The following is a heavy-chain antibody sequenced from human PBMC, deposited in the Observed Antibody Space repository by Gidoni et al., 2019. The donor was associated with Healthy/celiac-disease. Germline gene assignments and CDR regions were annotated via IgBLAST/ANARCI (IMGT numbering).Heavy chain of an antibody. Sequence: QVQLQESGPGLVKPAETLLLTCTVSGGPISSDYWSWLRQPPGKGLEWLGYIYYSGSTTYNPSLKRRVTISVDTSKNQFSLKLSSVTAAATAVYYCARLPRTIPPSAFGDYYYYYGMDVWGQGTTVTVSS. D-gene: IGHD3-3*01. J-gene: IGHJ6*02. CDR3: ARLPRTIPPSAFGDYYYYYGMDV. V-gene: IGHV4-59*08. CDR2: IYYSGST. CDR1: GGPISSDY.